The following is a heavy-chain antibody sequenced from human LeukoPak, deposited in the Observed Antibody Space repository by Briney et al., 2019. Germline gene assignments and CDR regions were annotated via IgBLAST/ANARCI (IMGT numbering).Heavy chain of an antibody. CDR2: IYYSGST. Sequence: PSQTLSLTCTVSGGSISSGDYYWSWIRQPPGKGLEWIGDIYYSGSTYYNPSLKSRVTISVDTSKNQFSLKLSSVTAADTAVYYCARVSITMVRGVIIAGEPVHVWGQGTTVTVSS. CDR1: GGSISSGDYY. D-gene: IGHD3-10*01. CDR3: ARVSITMVRGVIIAGEPVHV. V-gene: IGHV4-30-4*01. J-gene: IGHJ6*02.